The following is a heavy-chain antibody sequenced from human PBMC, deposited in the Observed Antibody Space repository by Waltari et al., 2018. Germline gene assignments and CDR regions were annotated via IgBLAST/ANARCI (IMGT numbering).Heavy chain of an antibody. Sequence: QVQLMQSGAEVKKPGASVRPSCKTSGYTFTDYFMHWVRQAPGQGLEWLAIINPTADTTASAQKFQGRVTLTRDTSTSTVYMDLSSLRSDDTAVYYCARGGIQGGFDVWGQGSMVTVFS. V-gene: IGHV1-46*01. J-gene: IGHJ3*01. CDR3: ARGGIQGGFDV. CDR2: INPTADTT. CDR1: GYTFTDYF. D-gene: IGHD1-20*01.